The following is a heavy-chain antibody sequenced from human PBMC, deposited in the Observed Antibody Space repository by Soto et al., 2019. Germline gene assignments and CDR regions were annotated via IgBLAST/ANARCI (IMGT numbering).Heavy chain of an antibody. CDR1: GGSISSYY. D-gene: IGHD3-10*01. Sequence: QVQLQESGPGLVKPSETLSLTCTVSGGSISSYYWSWIRQPPGKGLEWIGYIYYSGSTYYNPSLKSRVTISVDTSKNQFSLKLSSVTAADTAVYYCARFGRGDQAIWGQGTMVTVSS. CDR2: IYYSGST. CDR3: ARFGRGDQAI. J-gene: IGHJ3*02. V-gene: IGHV4-59*06.